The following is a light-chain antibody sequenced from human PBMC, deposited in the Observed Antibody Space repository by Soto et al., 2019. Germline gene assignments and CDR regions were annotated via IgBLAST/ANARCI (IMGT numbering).Light chain of an antibody. V-gene: IGKV1-5*03. CDR1: QSISSW. CDR2: RAS. CDR3: QQLNFYPFT. Sequence: DIQMNQSPSTLSASVRGPGTITCQASQSISSWLAWYQQKPGKAPKLLIYRASTLQSGVPSRFSASGSGTEFTLTISSLQPEECATDDGQQLNFYPFTCGQGTRLEIK. J-gene: IGKJ5*01.